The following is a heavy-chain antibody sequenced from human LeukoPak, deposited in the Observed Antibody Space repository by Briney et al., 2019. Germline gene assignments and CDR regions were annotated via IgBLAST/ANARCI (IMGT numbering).Heavy chain of an antibody. V-gene: IGHV5-51*01. Sequence: GESLKISCKGSGYSFTSYWIGRVRQMPGKGLEWMGIIYPGDSDTRYSPSFQGQVTISADKSISTAYPQWSSLKASDTAMYYCARLSSSSWYYFDYWGQGTLVTVSS. CDR3: ARLSSSSWYYFDY. CDR1: GYSFTSYW. CDR2: IYPGDSDT. J-gene: IGHJ4*02. D-gene: IGHD6-13*01.